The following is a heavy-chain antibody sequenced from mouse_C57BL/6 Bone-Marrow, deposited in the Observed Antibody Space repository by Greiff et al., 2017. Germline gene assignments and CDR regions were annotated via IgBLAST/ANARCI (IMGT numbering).Heavy chain of an antibody. V-gene: IGHV14-4*01. CDR3: TTGYCEV. J-gene: IGHJ1*03. Sequence: VQLKQSGAELVRPGASVKLSCTASGFNIKDDYMHWVQQRPEQGLEWIGWIDTENGDTEYASKFQGKATITADTSSNTAYLQLSSLTSEDTAVYYCTTGYCEVWGTGTTVTVSS. CDR1: GFNIKDDY. CDR2: IDTENGDT.